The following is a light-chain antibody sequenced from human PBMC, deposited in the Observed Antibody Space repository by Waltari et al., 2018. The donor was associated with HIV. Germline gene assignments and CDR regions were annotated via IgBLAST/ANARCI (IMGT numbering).Light chain of an antibody. V-gene: IGKV6D-21*02. CDR1: QSIGRS. Sequence: EIVLTQSPDFQSVAPKERVTLTCRARQSIGRSLFWLQQNPHQSPKHRSRFGSQSISGVPSRFRGGGSGTDFALSISSLEPEDAAVYYCHQTRTVPWTFGQGTKVEI. J-gene: IGKJ1*01. CDR3: HQTRTVPWT. CDR2: FGS.